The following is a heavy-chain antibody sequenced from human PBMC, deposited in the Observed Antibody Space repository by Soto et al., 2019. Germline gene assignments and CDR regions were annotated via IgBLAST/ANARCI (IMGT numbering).Heavy chain of an antibody. CDR3: ATQIGLHGVSRYFEY. D-gene: IGHD4-17*01. CDR2: IFPGDSDT. V-gene: IGHV5-51*01. J-gene: IGHJ4*02. Sequence: GESLKISCKVSGYNFHNHWIAWVRQMPGKVLEWMGIIFPGDSDTVYSPSFQGQVTIAVDKSISAAYLQWSGLKASDTAIYYCATQIGLHGVSRYFEYWGQGTLVIVSS. CDR1: GYNFHNHW.